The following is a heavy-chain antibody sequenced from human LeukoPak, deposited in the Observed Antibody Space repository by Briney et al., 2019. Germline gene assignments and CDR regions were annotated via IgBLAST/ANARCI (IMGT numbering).Heavy chain of an antibody. J-gene: IGHJ6*03. CDR3: ASAYPNLYYYYMHV. Sequence: PGGSLRLSCAASGFPCSNYAMHWVRQAPGKGLEWVAVISYDGNKKYYADSVKGRFTISRDNSKNTLYLQMNSLRPEDTAVYYCASAYPNLYYYYMHVGGKGTTVTVSS. V-gene: IGHV3-30*04. CDR2: ISYDGNKK. CDR1: GFPCSNYA.